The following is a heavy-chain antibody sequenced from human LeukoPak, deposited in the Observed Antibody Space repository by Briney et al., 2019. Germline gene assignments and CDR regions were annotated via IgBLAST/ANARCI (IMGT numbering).Heavy chain of an antibody. CDR3: AKASSTSPDYYFDY. D-gene: IGHD2-2*01. V-gene: IGHV3-9*03. CDR2: ISWNSGSI. CDR1: GFTFDDYA. Sequence: GGSLRLSCAASGFTFDDYAMHWVRQAPGKGLEWVSGISWNSGSIAYADSVKGRFTISRDNAKNSLYLQMNSLRAEDMALYYCAKASSTSPDYYFDYWGQGTLVAVST. J-gene: IGHJ4*02.